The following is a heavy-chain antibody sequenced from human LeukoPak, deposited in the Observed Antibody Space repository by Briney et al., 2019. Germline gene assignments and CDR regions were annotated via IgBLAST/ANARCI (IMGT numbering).Heavy chain of an antibody. D-gene: IGHD2-2*01. CDR2: INPNSGGT. CDR3: ARRRYCSSTSCSPGAFDI. J-gene: IGHJ3*02. Sequence: ASVKVSCKASGYTFTGYYMHWVRQAPGQGLEWMGWINPNSGGTNSAQKFQGRVTMTRDTSISTAYMELSSLRSDDTAVYYCARRRYCSSTSCSPGAFDIWGQGTMVTVSS. CDR1: GYTFTGYY. V-gene: IGHV1-2*02.